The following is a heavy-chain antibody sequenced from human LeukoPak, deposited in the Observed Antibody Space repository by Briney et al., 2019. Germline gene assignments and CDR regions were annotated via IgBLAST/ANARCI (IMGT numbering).Heavy chain of an antibody. CDR3: AIPYDYVWGSYRY. CDR2: ISSSSSTI. V-gene: IGHV3-48*04. Sequence: GGSLRLSCAASGFTFSSYSMNWVRQAPGKGLEWVSYISSSSSTIYYADSVKGRFTISRDNAKNSLYLQMNSLRAEDTAVYYCAIPYDYVWGSYRYWGQGTLVTVSS. CDR1: GFTFSSYS. J-gene: IGHJ4*02. D-gene: IGHD3-16*01.